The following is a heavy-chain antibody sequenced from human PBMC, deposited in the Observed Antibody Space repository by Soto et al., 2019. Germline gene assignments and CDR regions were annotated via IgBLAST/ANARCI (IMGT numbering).Heavy chain of an antibody. Sequence: SVKVSCKASGYTFTSYGISWVRQAPGQGLEWMGRIIPILGIANYAQKFQGRVTITADKSASTAYMELSSLRSEDTAVYYCARRDAFDIWGQGTMVTVSS. J-gene: IGHJ3*02. CDR2: IIPILGIA. CDR3: ARRDAFDI. CDR1: GYTFTSYG. V-gene: IGHV1-69*04.